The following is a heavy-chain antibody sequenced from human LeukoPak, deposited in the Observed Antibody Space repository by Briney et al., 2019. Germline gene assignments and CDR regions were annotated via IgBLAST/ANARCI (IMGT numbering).Heavy chain of an antibody. CDR1: GGSISSYY. D-gene: IGHD3-10*01. CDR2: IYYSGST. V-gene: IGHV4-59*01. Sequence: PSETLSLTCTVSGGSISSYYWSWIRQPPGKGLEWIGYIYYSGSTNYNPSLKSRVTISVDTSKNQFSLKLSSVTAADTAVYYCARGSLAAKHVQLHYFDYWGQGTLVTVSS. CDR3: ARGSLAAKHVQLHYFDY. J-gene: IGHJ4*02.